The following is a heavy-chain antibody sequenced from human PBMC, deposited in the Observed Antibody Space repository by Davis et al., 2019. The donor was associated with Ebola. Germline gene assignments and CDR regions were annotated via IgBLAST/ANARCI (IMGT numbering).Heavy chain of an antibody. CDR3: ASGKKVASTRDLSWFDP. CDR1: GYILTSYA. J-gene: IGHJ5*02. V-gene: IGHV1-3*01. Sequence: ASVQDTCMASGYILTSYAIHWVRQAPAQRLEWMGWINGGNGDTKYPQKFRDRVTITRDTTASTPYMELSSLGTEGTDVFYCASGKKVASTRDLSWFDPWGPGTLVTVSS. D-gene: IGHD6-19*01. CDR2: INGGNGDT.